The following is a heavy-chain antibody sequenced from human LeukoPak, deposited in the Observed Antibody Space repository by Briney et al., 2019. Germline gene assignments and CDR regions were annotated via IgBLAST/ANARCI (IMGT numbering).Heavy chain of an antibody. D-gene: IGHD3-3*01. CDR2: INPNSGGT. Sequence: ASVKVSCKASGYTFTGYYMHWVRQAPGQGLEWMGWINPNSGGTNYAQKFQGRVTKTRDTSISTAYMELSRLRSDDTAVYYCAREGGYYDFWSGYYTGRGYNWFDPWGQGTLVTVSS. V-gene: IGHV1-2*02. CDR3: AREGGYYDFWSGYYTGRGYNWFDP. J-gene: IGHJ5*02. CDR1: GYTFTGYY.